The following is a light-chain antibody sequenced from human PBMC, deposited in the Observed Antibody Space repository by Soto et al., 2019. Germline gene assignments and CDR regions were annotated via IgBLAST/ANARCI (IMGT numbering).Light chain of an antibody. Sequence: DIQMTQSPSSLSASVGDRVTITCRASQNFDRSLNWYQQKPGKAPNLLISIASRLQSGVPSRFGGSGSGTDFTLSISSLQPEDFATYYCQQGYSTPFTFGPGTKVDFK. V-gene: IGKV1-39*01. CDR3: QQGYSTPFT. CDR1: QNFDRS. CDR2: IAS. J-gene: IGKJ3*01.